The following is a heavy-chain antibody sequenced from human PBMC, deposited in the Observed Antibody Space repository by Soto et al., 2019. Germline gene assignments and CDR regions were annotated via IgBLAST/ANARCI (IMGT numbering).Heavy chain of an antibody. V-gene: IGHV1-8*02. CDR1: GYTFTSYD. D-gene: IGHD1-1*01. CDR2: MNPNSGNT. Sequence: QVQLVQSGAEVKKPGASVKVSCKASGYTFTSYDITWVRQAPGQGLEWMGWMNPNSGNTGYAQKIQGRVTMTRNTAINTGDLGLSSLRAEDTAGDDCAGGGMWYDIDDWGQGTVVTVSS. CDR3: AGGGMWYDIDD. J-gene: IGHJ4*02.